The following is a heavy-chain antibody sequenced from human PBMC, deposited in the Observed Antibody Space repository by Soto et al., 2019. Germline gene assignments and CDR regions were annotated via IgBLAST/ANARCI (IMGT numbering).Heavy chain of an antibody. CDR3: ARDLVLAAVTIFDY. D-gene: IGHD4-4*01. Sequence: PSQTLSLTCAISGDSVSSNSAAWNWIRQSPSRGLEWLGRTYYRSKWYNDYAVSVKSRITINPDTSKNEFSLQLNSVTPEDTALYSCARDLVLAAVTIFDYRRQRTLVTVSS. CDR1: GDSVSSNSAA. V-gene: IGHV6-1*01. J-gene: IGHJ4*02. CDR2: TYYRSKWYN.